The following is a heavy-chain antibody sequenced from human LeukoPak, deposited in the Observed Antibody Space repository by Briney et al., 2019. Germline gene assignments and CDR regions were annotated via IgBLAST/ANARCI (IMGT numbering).Heavy chain of an antibody. V-gene: IGHV4-61*02. CDR2: IYTSGST. J-gene: IGHJ5*02. Sequence: SETLSLTCTVSGGSISSGSYYWSWIRQPAGKGLEWIGRIYTSGSTNYNPSLKSRVTISVDTSKNQFSLKLSSVTAADTAVYYCARVPAAAVAFNWFDPWGQGTLVTVSS. CDR3: ARVPAAAVAFNWFDP. CDR1: GGSISSGSYY. D-gene: IGHD6-19*01.